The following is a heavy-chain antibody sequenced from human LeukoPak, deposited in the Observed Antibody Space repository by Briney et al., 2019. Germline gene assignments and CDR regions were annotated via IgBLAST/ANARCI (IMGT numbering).Heavy chain of an antibody. D-gene: IGHD5-12*01. CDR2: INHSGST. J-gene: IGHJ6*02. CDR3: NVATRWYGMDV. V-gene: IGHV4-34*01. Sequence: SETPSLTCAVYGGSFSGYYWSWIRQPPGKGLEWIGEINHSGSTNYNPSLKSRVTISVDTSKNQFSLKLSSVTAADTAVYYCNVATRWYGMDVWGQGTTVTVSS. CDR1: GGSFSGYY.